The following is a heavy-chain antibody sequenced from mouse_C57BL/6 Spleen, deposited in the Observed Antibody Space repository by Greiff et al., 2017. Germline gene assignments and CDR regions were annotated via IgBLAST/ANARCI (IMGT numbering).Heavy chain of an antibody. Sequence: VQLQQSGAELMKPGASVKLSCKATGYTFTGYWIEWVKQRPGHGLEWIGEILPGSGSTNYNEKFKGKATFTADTSSNPAYMQLRSLTTEDSAIYYCAGYTPRMIKYYFDYWGQGTTLTVSS. J-gene: IGHJ2*01. D-gene: IGHD2-4*01. V-gene: IGHV1-9*01. CDR1: GYTFTGYW. CDR3: AGYTPRMIKYYFDY. CDR2: ILPGSGST.